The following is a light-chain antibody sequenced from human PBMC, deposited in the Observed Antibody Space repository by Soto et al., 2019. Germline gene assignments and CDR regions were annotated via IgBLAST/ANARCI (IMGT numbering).Light chain of an antibody. CDR3: MQGTHWPWT. Sequence: DVVMSQSPLSLPVTLGQPASISCSSSQSPIYSDGNTYLSWFPPRXGQSPRXXIYKVSNRDSGVPERFGGRGAGPDCTRQISRVEAEDVGVYCCMQGTHWPWTFGQGTQVDIK. V-gene: IGKV2-30*01. J-gene: IGKJ1*01. CDR1: QSPIYSDGNTY. CDR2: KVS.